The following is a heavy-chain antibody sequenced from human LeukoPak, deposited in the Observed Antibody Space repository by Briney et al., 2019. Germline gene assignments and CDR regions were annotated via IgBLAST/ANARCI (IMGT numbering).Heavy chain of an antibody. CDR1: GYRFTSYW. CDR2: IYPGDSDT. D-gene: IGHD3-22*01. J-gene: IGHJ4*02. Sequence: GESLKISCKGSGYRFTSYWIGWVRQMPGKGLEWMGIIYPGDSDTRYSPPFQGQVTISADKSISTAYLQWSSLKASDTAMYYCARQRGVEGYYDSSGYPTYYFDYWGQGTLVTVSS. V-gene: IGHV5-51*01. CDR3: ARQRGVEGYYDSSGYPTYYFDY.